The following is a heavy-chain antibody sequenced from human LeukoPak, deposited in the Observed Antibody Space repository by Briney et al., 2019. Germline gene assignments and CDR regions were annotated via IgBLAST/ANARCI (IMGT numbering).Heavy chain of an antibody. V-gene: IGHV4-59*01. J-gene: IGHJ4*02. Sequence: SETLSLTCTVSGGSISSYYWNWIRQPPGKGLEWIGYIYYSGSTNYSPSLKSRVTISVETSKNQFSLKLSSVTAADTAIYYCARTPMVRGVIIPFDCWGQGTLVTVSS. CDR1: GGSISSYY. CDR3: ARTPMVRGVIIPFDC. D-gene: IGHD3-10*01. CDR2: IYYSGST.